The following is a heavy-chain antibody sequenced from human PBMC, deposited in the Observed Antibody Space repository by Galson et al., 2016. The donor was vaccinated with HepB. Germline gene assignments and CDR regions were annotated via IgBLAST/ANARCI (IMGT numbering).Heavy chain of an antibody. CDR2: TIPFFDTA. V-gene: IGHV1-69*13. D-gene: IGHD1-26*01. CDR3: AVVGPRGAFDI. J-gene: IGHJ3*02. CDR1: GGTFSYS. Sequence: SVKVSCKASGGTFSYSISWVRQAPGQGLEWMGGTIPFFDTANYAQNFQGRVTITADGSTTTVCMGLSSLRSEDTAVYFCAVVGPRGAFDIWGQGTMVSVSS.